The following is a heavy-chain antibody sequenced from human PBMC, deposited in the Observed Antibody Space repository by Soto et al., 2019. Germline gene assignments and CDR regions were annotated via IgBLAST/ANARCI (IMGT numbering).Heavy chain of an antibody. V-gene: IGHV4-4*02. J-gene: IGHJ4*02. D-gene: IGHD6-13*01. CDR3: ARGERQQQRDY. CDR2: IYHSGST. CDR1: GDSISSSKW. Sequence: QVQLQESGPGLVKPSGTLSLTCAVSGDSISSSKWWSWVRQPPGKGLEWIGEIYHSGSTNYNPSLKSGVIISVDKSKNQCFLKLSSVTDEETAVYYCARGERQQQRDYWGQGTLVTVSS.